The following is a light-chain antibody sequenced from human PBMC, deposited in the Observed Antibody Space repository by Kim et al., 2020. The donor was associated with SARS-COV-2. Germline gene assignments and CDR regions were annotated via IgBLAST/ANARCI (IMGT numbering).Light chain of an antibody. V-gene: IGLV6-57*03. CDR3: QSYDSSNHVV. Sequence: KPVTISCTRSSGSIASNYVQWYQQRPGSAPTTVIYEDNQRPSGVPDRFSGSLDSSSNSASLTISGLKTEDEADYYCQSYDSSNHVVFGGGTQLTVL. CDR1: SGSIASNY. CDR2: EDN. J-gene: IGLJ2*01.